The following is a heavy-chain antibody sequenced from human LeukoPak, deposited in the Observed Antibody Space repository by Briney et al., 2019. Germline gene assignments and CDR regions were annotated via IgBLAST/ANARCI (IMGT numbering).Heavy chain of an antibody. V-gene: IGHV4-34*01. CDR3: ARGMGSGYYGSGSPGY. D-gene: IGHD3-10*01. CDR1: GGSFSGYY. J-gene: IGHJ4*02. Sequence: SETLSLTCAVYGGSFSGYYWSWIRQPLGKGLEWIGEINHSGSTNYNPSLKSRVTISVDTSKNQFSLKLSSVTAADTAVYYCARGMGSGYYGSGSPGYWGQGTLVTVSS. CDR2: INHSGST.